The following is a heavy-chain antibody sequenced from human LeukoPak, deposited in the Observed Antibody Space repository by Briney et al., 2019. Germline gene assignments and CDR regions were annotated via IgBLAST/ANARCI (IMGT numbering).Heavy chain of an antibody. V-gene: IGHV3-23*01. J-gene: IGHJ4*02. CDR2: ISDSGGRT. CDR3: AKRGVVIRVILVGFHKEAYYFDS. D-gene: IGHD3-22*01. CDR1: GITLSNYG. Sequence: GGSLRLSCAVSGITLSNYGMSWVRQAPGKGLEWVAGISDSGGRTNYADSVKRRFTIYRDNPKNTLYLQMNSLRAEDTAVYFCAKRGVVIRVILVGFHKEAYYFDSWGQGALVTVSS.